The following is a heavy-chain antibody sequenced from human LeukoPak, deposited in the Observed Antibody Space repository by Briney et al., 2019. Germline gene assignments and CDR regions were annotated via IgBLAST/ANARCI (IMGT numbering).Heavy chain of an antibody. Sequence: SETLSLTCTVSGGSISSSRYYWGWIRQPPGKGLEWIGSIYYSGSTYYNPSLKSRVTISVDTSKNQFSLKLSSVTAADTAVYYCARHSWRYSSGWYAFDIWGQGTMVTVSS. CDR2: IYYSGST. D-gene: IGHD6-19*01. CDR1: GGSISSSRYY. J-gene: IGHJ3*02. CDR3: ARHSWRYSSGWYAFDI. V-gene: IGHV4-39*01.